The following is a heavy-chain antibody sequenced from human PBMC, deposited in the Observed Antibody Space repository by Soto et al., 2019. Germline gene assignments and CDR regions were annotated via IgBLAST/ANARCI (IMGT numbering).Heavy chain of an antibody. CDR3: ARGNGMILAVQGDAPDKYYLDS. V-gene: IGHV4-34*01. Sequence: KPSETLSLTCAVYGGSFISYYWSWIRQSPAKGLEWIGEINHGGNISYNPSLKSRVTISVDTSKNQFSLTLRSVTAADTAIYYCARGNGMILAVQGDAPDKYYLDSWSQGTLVTVSS. CDR2: INHGGNI. D-gene: IGHD3-22*01. J-gene: IGHJ4*02. CDR1: GGSFISYY.